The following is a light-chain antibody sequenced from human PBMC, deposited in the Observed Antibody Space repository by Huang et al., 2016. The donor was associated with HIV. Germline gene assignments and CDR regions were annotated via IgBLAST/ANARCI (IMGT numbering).Light chain of an antibody. CDR3: QQHYSTPWT. CDR1: QSVLYSANKKHLPMNC. V-gene: IGKV4-1*01. Sequence: DIVMTQSPDSLAVPLGERATISCVSSQSVLYSANKKHLPMNCLAWYQKKPGQPPKLRSYWASSRAAGVPDRFSGSGSGTDFTLTISSLQAEDVAVYYCQQHYSTPWTFGQGTKVEIK. CDR2: WAS. J-gene: IGKJ1*01.